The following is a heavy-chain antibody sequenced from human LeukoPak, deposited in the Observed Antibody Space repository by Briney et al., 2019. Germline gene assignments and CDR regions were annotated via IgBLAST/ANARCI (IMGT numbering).Heavy chain of an antibody. CDR1: GFTFSDYY. V-gene: IGHV3-11*01. CDR2: ISSSGSTI. CDR3: ARRDARWLQVDAFDI. Sequence: GGSLRLSCAASGFTFSDYYMSWIRQAPGKGLEWVSYISSSGSTIYYADSVKGRFTISRDNAKNSLYLQMNSLRAEDTAVYYCARRDARWLQVDAFDIWGQGTMVAVSS. J-gene: IGHJ3*02. D-gene: IGHD5-24*01.